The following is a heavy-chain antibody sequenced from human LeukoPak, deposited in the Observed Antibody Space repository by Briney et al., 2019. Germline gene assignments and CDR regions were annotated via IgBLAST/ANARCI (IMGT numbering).Heavy chain of an antibody. Sequence: SETLSLTCTVSGDSISRYYWSWVRQPAGKGLEWLGRIYTSGSTYYNPSLKSRVTMSLDTSKNQFSLKLTSVTAADTAVYYCARTTEGGYTYDYFYYYYMDVWGKGTTVTISS. J-gene: IGHJ6*03. CDR3: ARTTEGGYTYDYFYYYYMDV. CDR2: IYTSGST. D-gene: IGHD5-18*01. CDR1: GDSISRYY. V-gene: IGHV4-4*07.